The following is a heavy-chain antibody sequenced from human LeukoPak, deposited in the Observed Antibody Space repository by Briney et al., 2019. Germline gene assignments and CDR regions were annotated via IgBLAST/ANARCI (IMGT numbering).Heavy chain of an antibody. J-gene: IGHJ5*02. CDR1: GFTFSSYA. D-gene: IGHD2-2*01. V-gene: IGHV3-23*01. CDR2: ISGSGGST. CDR3: ARDIVVVPAAGDNWFDP. Sequence: PGGSLRLSCAASGFTFSSYAMSWVRQAPGKGLEWVSAISGSGGSTYYADSVKGRFTISRDNSKNTLYLQMNSLRAEDTAVYYCARDIVVVPAAGDNWFDPGAREPWSPSPQ.